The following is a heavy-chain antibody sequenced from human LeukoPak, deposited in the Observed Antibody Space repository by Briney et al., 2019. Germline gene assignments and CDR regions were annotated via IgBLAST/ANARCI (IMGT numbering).Heavy chain of an antibody. CDR3: AKDTSGVPTSLDS. V-gene: IGHV3-23*01. D-gene: IGHD3-3*01. CDR1: GITFSSHG. CDR2: ISNSGDRT. J-gene: IGHJ4*02. Sequence: GGSLRLSCVASGITFSSHGMGWVRQAPGRRLEYIAGISNSGDRTYYLDSVKGRFFISRDNAKNSLYLQMNSLRAEDTALYYCAKDTSGVPTSLDSWGQGTLVTVSS.